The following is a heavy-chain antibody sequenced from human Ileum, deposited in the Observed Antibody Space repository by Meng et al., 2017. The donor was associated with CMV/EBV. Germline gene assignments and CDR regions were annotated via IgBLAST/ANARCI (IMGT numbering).Heavy chain of an antibody. V-gene: IGHV4-30-4*08. Sequence: QVPLQESGPGLVHPSQTLALPCTVSGGSLSSGDYYWSWIRQPPGKGLEWIGYIYYSGSTYYNPSLKSRVTISVDTSKNQFSLKLSSVTAADTAVYYCAREIPSSSWYYLDYWGQGTLVTVSS. D-gene: IGHD6-13*01. CDR1: GGSLSSGDYY. J-gene: IGHJ4*02. CDR2: IYYSGST. CDR3: AREIPSSSWYYLDY.